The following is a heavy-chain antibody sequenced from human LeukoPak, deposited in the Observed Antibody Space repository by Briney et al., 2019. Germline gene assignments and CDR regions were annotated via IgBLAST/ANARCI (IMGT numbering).Heavy chain of an antibody. V-gene: IGHV3-9*01. CDR1: GFTFDDYA. J-gene: IGHJ4*02. CDR3: AKAYGSGSYSPYYFDY. CDR2: ISWNSGSI. D-gene: IGHD3-10*01. Sequence: GGSLRLSCAASGFTFDDYAMLWVRQAPGKGLEWVSGISWNSGSIGYADSVKGRFTISRDNAKNSLYLQMNSLRAEDTALYYCAKAYGSGSYSPYYFDYWGQGTLVTVSS.